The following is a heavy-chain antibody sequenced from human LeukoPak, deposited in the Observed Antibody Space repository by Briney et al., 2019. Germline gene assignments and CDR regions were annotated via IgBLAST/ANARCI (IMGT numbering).Heavy chain of an antibody. J-gene: IGHJ1*01. CDR2: IYISGTT. CDR3: ARGYSSSWTHIAQPTEYFQH. D-gene: IGHD6-13*01. Sequence: SETLSLTCTVSGGSISNYYWSWIRQPAGQGLEWIGRIYISGTTNYNTSLTTRVTFSVDTSNNQFSLKLSPVTAADTAVYYCARGYSSSWTHIAQPTEYFQHWGQGNLVTVSS. CDR1: GGSISNYY. V-gene: IGHV4-4*07.